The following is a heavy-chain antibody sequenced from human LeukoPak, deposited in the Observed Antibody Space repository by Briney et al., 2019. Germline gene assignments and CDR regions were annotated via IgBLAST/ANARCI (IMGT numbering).Heavy chain of an antibody. J-gene: IGHJ3*02. CDR2: IYYSGST. V-gene: IGHV4-59*08. D-gene: IGHD1-26*01. CDR3: ARRSLGATLGYAFDI. CDR1: GGSISSYY. Sequence: SETLSLTCTVSGGSISSYYWSWIRQPPGKGLEWIGYIYYSGSTNYNPSLKSRVTISVDTSKNQFPLKLSSVTAADTAVYYCARRSLGATLGYAFDIWGQGTMVTVSS.